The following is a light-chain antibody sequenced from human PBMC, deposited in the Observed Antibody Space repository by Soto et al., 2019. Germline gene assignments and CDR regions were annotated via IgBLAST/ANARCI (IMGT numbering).Light chain of an antibody. CDR1: QSISSW. Sequence: DIQMTQSPSTLSASVGDRVTITCRASQSISSWLAWYQQKPGKAPKLLIYKASSLESGVPSRFSGSGSGTEFTLTIIILQPDDFATYYCQQYNSYSITFGQGTRLEIK. CDR2: KAS. V-gene: IGKV1-5*03. CDR3: QQYNSYSIT. J-gene: IGKJ5*01.